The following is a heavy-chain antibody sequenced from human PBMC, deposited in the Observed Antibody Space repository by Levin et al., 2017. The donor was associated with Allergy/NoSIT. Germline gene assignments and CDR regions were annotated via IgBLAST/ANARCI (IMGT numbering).Heavy chain of an antibody. J-gene: IGHJ3*02. CDR2: ISYDRSNK. Sequence: GESLKISCAASGFTFSSYAMHWVRQAPGKGLEWVAVISYDRSNKYYADSVKGRFTISRDNSEDTLYLQMNSLRPEDTAVYYCARDMDSSGWYATFDIWGQGTMVTVSS. CDR1: GFTFSSYA. CDR3: ARDMDSSGWYATFDI. V-gene: IGHV3-30*04. D-gene: IGHD6-19*01.